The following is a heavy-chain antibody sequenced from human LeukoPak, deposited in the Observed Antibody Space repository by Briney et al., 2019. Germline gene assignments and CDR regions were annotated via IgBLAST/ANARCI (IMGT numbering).Heavy chain of an antibody. Sequence: GGSMRLSCAASGFILSNHAMSWVRQAPGKGLQWIAVSSGSGRIIEYEDSVKGRFTISRDNSKNTLSLQMNSLRVDDTAVYYCARLKDDVTKLDYWGQGTLVSVSS. V-gene: IGHV3-23*01. D-gene: IGHD2-8*01. CDR2: SSGSGRII. CDR3: ARLKDDVTKLDY. CDR1: GFILSNHA. J-gene: IGHJ4*02.